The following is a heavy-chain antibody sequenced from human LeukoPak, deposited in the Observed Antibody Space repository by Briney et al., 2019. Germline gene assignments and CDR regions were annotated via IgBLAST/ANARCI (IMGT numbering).Heavy chain of an antibody. D-gene: IGHD5-24*01. CDR3: AKAFKTGNNVDPLDH. Sequence: GGSLRLSCAASGFTFSNYAMSWVRQAPGKGLEWVAVISASSYSTSYADSVKGRFTISRDNSKNTLYLQMNSLRAENTAVYYCAKAFKTGNNVDPLDHGGKETLVTVSS. CDR1: GFTFSNYA. J-gene: IGHJ4*02. CDR2: ISASSYST. V-gene: IGHV3-23*01.